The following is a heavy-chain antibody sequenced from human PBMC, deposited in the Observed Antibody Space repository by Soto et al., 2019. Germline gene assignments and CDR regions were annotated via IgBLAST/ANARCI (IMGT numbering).Heavy chain of an antibody. CDR3: ARVPFVVVTAPWLPQTDY. Sequence: QVQLVESGGGVVQPGRSLRLSCAASGFTFSSYAMHWVRQAPGKGLEWVAVISYDGSNKYYADSVKGRFTISRDNSKNTLYLQMNSLRAEDTAVYYCARVPFVVVTAPWLPQTDYWGQGTLVTVSS. CDR2: ISYDGSNK. CDR1: GFTFSSYA. J-gene: IGHJ4*02. D-gene: IGHD2-21*02. V-gene: IGHV3-30-3*01.